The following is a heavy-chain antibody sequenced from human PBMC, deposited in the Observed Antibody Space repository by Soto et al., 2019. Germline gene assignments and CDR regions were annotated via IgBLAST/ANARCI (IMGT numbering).Heavy chain of an antibody. J-gene: IGHJ1*01. CDR1: GFDSSYYW. D-gene: IGHD1-1*01. CDR2: IDPDGTTT. V-gene: IGHV3-74*01. Sequence: GGSLRLSCALSGFDSSYYWIQWFRQSPGKGLEWVSRIDPDGTTTNYADSVKGRSSVSRDNAKKTIYLQMNSLTADDTALYYCARGPRPSSAGTGAYWGQGTLVTVSS. CDR3: ARGPRPSSAGTGAY.